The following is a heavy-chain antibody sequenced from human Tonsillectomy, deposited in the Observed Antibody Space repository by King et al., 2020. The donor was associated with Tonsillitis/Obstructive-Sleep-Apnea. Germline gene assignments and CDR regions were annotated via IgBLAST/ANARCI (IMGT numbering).Heavy chain of an antibody. CDR3: AIRYSSSCSN. CDR2: IDPSDSYT. Sequence: QLVQSGAEVKKPGESLRISCKGSGYTFISYWITWVRQMPGKGLEWMGKIDPSDSYTSYSPSFQGHVTISADKSISTAYLQWSSLKASDTAMYYCAIRYSSSCSNWGQGTLVTVSS. V-gene: IGHV5-10-1*01. D-gene: IGHD6-13*01. J-gene: IGHJ4*02. CDR1: GYTFISYW.